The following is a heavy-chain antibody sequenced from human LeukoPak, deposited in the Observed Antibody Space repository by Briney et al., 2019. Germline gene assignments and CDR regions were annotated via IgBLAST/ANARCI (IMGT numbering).Heavy chain of an antibody. CDR2: ISYDGSNK. V-gene: IGHV3-30*18. J-gene: IGHJ4*02. CDR3: AKDIGGEGIAAAVDY. D-gene: IGHD6-13*01. CDR1: GFTFSSYG. Sequence: GRSLGLSCAASGFTFSSYGMHWVRQAPGKGLEWVAVISYDGSNKYYADSVKGRFTISRDNSKNTLYLQMNSLRAEDTAVYYCAKDIGGEGIAAAVDYWGQGTLVTVSS.